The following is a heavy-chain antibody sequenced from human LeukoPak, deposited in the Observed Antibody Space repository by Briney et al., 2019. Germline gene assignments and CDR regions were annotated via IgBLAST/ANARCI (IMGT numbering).Heavy chain of an antibody. V-gene: IGHV4-34*01. CDR3: ARGRGWFQKYFDY. D-gene: IGHD6-19*01. J-gene: IGHJ4*02. CDR2: INHSGST. Sequence: SETLSLTCAVYGGSFSGYYWSWIRQPPGKGMEWIGEINHSGSTNYNPSLKSRVTISVDTSKNQFSLKLSSVTAADTAVYYCARGRGWFQKYFDYWGQGTLVTVSS. CDR1: GGSFSGYY.